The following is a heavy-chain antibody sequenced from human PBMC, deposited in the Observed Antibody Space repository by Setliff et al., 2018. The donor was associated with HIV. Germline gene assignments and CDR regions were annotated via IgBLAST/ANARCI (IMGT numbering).Heavy chain of an antibody. D-gene: IGHD3-9*01. V-gene: IGHV1-3*04. CDR2: INTGTGTT. J-gene: IGHJ4*02. CDR3: ARDNRLTGLDY. Sequence: ASVKVSCKASGYTFINHAIHWVRQVPGQRPEWMGWINTGTGTTKYPQKFQDRVIITRDTSASSVFMELSSLRSEDTAVYFCARDNRLTGLDYWGQGTLVT. CDR1: GYTFINHA.